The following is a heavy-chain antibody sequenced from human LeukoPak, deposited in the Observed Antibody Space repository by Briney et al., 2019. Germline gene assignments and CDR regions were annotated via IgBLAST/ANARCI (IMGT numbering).Heavy chain of an antibody. D-gene: IGHD5-24*01. J-gene: IGHJ4*02. V-gene: IGHV4-34*01. CDR1: GGSFSGYY. CDR3: ARVLFEMNTIRPVPFDL. CDR2: IYHSGDT. Sequence: SETLSLACAVYGGSFSGYYWSWIRQPPGMGLEWIGQIYHSGDTKYNGSLKSRVTISVDTSKNQFSLKLNSVTAADTAVYYCARVLFEMNTIRPVPFDLWGQGTLVTVSS.